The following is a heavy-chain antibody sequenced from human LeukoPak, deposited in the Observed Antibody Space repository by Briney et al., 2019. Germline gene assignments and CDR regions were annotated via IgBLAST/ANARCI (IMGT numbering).Heavy chain of an antibody. Sequence: GASVKVSCKASGYTFTNYYIHWVRQGPGQGLEWMGIINPRGGSTNYAQKFQGRLTMTRDTSTSTVYMEVNSLRSEDTAVYYCARAEYSGYRFTGMDVWGKGTTVTVSS. CDR3: ARAEYSGYRFTGMDV. CDR1: GYTFTNYY. V-gene: IGHV1-46*01. J-gene: IGHJ6*04. D-gene: IGHD5-12*01. CDR2: INPRGGST.